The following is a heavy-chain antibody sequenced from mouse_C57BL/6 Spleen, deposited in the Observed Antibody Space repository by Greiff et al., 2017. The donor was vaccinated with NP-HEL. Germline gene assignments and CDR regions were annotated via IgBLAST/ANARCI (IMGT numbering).Heavy chain of an antibody. J-gene: IGHJ2*01. D-gene: IGHD2-5*01. V-gene: IGHV5-4*01. CDR1: GFTFSSYA. Sequence: EVKLVESGGGLVKPGGSLKLSCAASGFTFSSYAMSWVRQTPEKRLEWVATISDGGSYTYYPDNVKGRFTISRDNAKNNLYLQMSHLKSEDTAMYYCARESNHTYFDYWGQGTTLTVSS. CDR3: ARESNHTYFDY. CDR2: ISDGGSYT.